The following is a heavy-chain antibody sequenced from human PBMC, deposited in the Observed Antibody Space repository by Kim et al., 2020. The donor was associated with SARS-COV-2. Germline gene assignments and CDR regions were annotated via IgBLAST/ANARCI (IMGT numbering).Heavy chain of an antibody. V-gene: IGHV4-39*01. CDR3: ARPCGGDCSDAFDI. D-gene: IGHD2-21*02. CDR1: GGSISSSSYY. Sequence: SETLSLTCTVSGGSISSSSYYWGWIRQPPGKGLEWIGSIYYSGSTYYNPSLKSRVTISVDTSKNQFSLKLSSVTAADTAVYYCARPCGGDCSDAFDIWGQGTMVTVSS. J-gene: IGHJ3*02. CDR2: IYYSGST.